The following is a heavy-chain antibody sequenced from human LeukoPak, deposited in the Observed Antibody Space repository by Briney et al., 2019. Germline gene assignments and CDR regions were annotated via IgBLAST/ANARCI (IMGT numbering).Heavy chain of an antibody. D-gene: IGHD2-21*02. J-gene: IGHJ4*02. V-gene: IGHV4-39*07. CDR1: GGSISSSSYY. CDR3: ARLALASVVVTYHYLDC. Sequence: PSETLSLTCTVSGGSISSSSYYWGWIRQPPGQGLEWIGSIYYSGSTYYNPSLKSRVTISVDTSKNQFSLKLSSVTAADTAVYYCARLALASVVVTYHYLDCWGQGTLVTVSS. CDR2: IYYSGST.